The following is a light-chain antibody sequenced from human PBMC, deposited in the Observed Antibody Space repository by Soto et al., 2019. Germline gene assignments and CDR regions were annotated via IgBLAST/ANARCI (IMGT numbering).Light chain of an antibody. Sequence: QSALTQPPSASGSPGQSVTISCTGTSSDVGRYNYVSWYQHHPGKGPKLIIYEVSKRPSGVPDRFSGPKSGNTASLTVSGLQAEDEADYYCSSFAGSNTVFGGGTKLTVL. CDR3: SSFAGSNTV. J-gene: IGLJ2*01. CDR1: SSDVGRYNY. V-gene: IGLV2-8*01. CDR2: EVS.